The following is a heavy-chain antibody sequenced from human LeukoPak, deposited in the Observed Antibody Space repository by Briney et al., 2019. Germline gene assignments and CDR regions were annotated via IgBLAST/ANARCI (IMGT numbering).Heavy chain of an antibody. Sequence: GASGKVSFKASGGTFSNNAISWGRQAPGQGLGGGGGIIPIFGTTTYAHKFQARVSITTDESRSTAYMELSSLSSEDTAVYYCATPGVHYDPSGYYPFQHWGQGTLVTVSS. V-gene: IGHV1-69*05. CDR2: IIPIFGTT. CDR3: ATPGVHYDPSGYYPFQH. CDR1: GGTFSNNA. D-gene: IGHD3-22*01. J-gene: IGHJ1*01.